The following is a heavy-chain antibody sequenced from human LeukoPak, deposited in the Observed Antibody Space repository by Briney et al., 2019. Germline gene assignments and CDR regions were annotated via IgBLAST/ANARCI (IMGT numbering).Heavy chain of an antibody. D-gene: IGHD3-22*01. J-gene: IGHJ1*01. CDR3: ARGYYYDSSGYSNFQH. Sequence: SVKVSCKASGGTFSSYAISWVRQAPGQGLEWMGGIIPIFGTANYAQKFQGRVTITTDESTSTAYMELSSLRSEDTAVYYCARGYYYDSSGYSNFQHWGQGTLVTVSS. CDR2: IIPIFGTA. V-gene: IGHV1-69*05. CDR1: GGTFSSYA.